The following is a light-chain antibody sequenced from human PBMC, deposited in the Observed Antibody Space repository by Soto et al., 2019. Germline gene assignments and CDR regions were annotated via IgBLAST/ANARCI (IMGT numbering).Light chain of an antibody. V-gene: IGKV1-5*01. CDR3: QQYNSYST. Sequence: DIRMTQSPSTLSASVGDRVTITCRASQSISSWLAWYQQKPGKAHKLLIYDATSLESGVPSRFSGSGSGTEFTLTISSLQPDDFATYYCQQYNSYSTFGQGTKVDIK. CDR2: DAT. J-gene: IGKJ1*01. CDR1: QSISSW.